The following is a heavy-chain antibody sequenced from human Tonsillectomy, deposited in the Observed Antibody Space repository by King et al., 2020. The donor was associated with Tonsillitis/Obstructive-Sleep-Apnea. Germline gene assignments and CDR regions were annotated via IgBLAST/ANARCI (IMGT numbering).Heavy chain of an antibody. D-gene: IGHD5-12*01. Sequence: QLVQSGAEVKKPGSSVKVSCKASGGTFSSYAISWVRQAPGQGLEWMGGIIPIFGTANYAQKFQGRVTITADESTSTAYMELSNLRSEDTAVYYCATPERYIVATIGFDYWGQGTLVTVSS. CDR2: IIPIFGTA. J-gene: IGHJ4*02. CDR1: GGTFSSYA. CDR3: ATPERYIVATIGFDY. V-gene: IGHV1-69*01.